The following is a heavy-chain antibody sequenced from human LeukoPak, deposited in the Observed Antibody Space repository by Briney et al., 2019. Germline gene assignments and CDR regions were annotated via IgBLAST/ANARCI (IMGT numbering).Heavy chain of an antibody. V-gene: IGHV4-34*01. Sequence: SETLSLTCAVYGGSFSGYYWSWIRQPPGKGLEWIGEINHSGSTNYNPSLKSRVPTSVDPSKNQFSLKLSSVTAADTAVYYCARQDCSSTSCYFCYWGQGTLVTVSS. D-gene: IGHD2-2*01. CDR1: GGSFSGYY. CDR3: ARQDCSSTSCYFCY. J-gene: IGHJ4*02. CDR2: INHSGST.